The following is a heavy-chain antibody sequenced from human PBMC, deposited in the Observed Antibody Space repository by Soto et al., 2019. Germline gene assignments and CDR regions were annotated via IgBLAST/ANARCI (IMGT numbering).Heavy chain of an antibody. V-gene: IGHV4-31*03. D-gene: IGHD6-13*01. CDR1: GASISSAGYD. CDR2: IYHTGRT. Sequence: QVQLRESGPGLVKPSETLSLTCTVSGASISSAGYDWSWIRQHPGKGLEWIGHIYHTGRTYYSPSLNRRVTTSVDTSKNQFSLNLSSVTAADTAVYYCARGSGRIAARGTHWGNWFDPGGQGTLVSVSS. J-gene: IGHJ5*02. CDR3: ARGSGRIAARGTHWGNWFDP.